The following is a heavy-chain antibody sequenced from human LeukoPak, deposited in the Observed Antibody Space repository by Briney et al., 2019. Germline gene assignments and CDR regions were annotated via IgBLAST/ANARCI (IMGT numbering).Heavy chain of an antibody. D-gene: IGHD4-17*01. Sequence: SETLSLTCTVSGGSISSYYWSWIRQPPGKGLEWIGSLYYSGSSYYNPSLKSRVTISADTSKNQFSLKLSSVTAADTAVYYCARVFTDYGDYLNYFDYRGQGTLVTVSS. CDR1: GGSISSYY. V-gene: IGHV4-59*12. CDR2: LYYSGSS. J-gene: IGHJ4*02. CDR3: ARVFTDYGDYLNYFDY.